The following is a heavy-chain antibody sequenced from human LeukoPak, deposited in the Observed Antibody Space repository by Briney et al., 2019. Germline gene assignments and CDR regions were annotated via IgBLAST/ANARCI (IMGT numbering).Heavy chain of an antibody. CDR3: ARFMTTINLFNYYTMDV. CDR2: ISGYNGNT. V-gene: IGHV1-18*01. CDR1: GYTFSNYG. J-gene: IGHJ6*02. Sequence: VQSGAEVKKPGATVKVSCKASGYTFSNYGITWLRQAPGQGLECMGWISGYNGNTNYARRLQDRVTMTTDTSTSTAYMELRSLRSDDTAVYYCARFMTTINLFNYYTMDVWGQGTTVTVSS. D-gene: IGHD4-11*01.